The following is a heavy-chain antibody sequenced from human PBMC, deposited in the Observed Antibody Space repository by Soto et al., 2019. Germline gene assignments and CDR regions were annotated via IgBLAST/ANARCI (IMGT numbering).Heavy chain of an antibody. D-gene: IGHD3-9*01. Sequence: GAPVKVSCKASGYTLTSYGIIWVRQAPGQGLEWVGWISAYNGNTNYSQKLPGRVTMTTDKSTSTAYMELRSLRSGDTAVYYCAREGSYDILTGYYPFDYWGQGTLVTVSS. CDR1: GYTLTSYG. V-gene: IGHV1-18*01. CDR2: ISAYNGNT. CDR3: AREGSYDILTGYYPFDY. J-gene: IGHJ4*02.